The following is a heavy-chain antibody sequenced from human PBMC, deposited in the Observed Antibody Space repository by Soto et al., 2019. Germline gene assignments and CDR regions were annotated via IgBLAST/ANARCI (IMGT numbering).Heavy chain of an antibody. CDR2: IGSGGGTI. Sequence: SQRLSCAASEFTSSDYDMHWIRQAPGKGLEWVSYIGSGGGTIYYADSVKGRFTISSDNAKNSLYLQMNSLRAEDTAVYYCARRRDFLDSWGQGTLVTVSS. CDR3: ARRRDFLDS. J-gene: IGHJ4*02. V-gene: IGHV3-11*01. CDR1: EFTSSDYD. D-gene: IGHD3-3*01.